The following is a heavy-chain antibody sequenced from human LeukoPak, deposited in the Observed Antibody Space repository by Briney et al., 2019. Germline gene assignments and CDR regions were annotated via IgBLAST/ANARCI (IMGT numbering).Heavy chain of an antibody. Sequence: SETLSLTCIFSGGSLSSYYWRWIRQPPGKGLEWIGYIYYSGSTNYNPSLKSRVTISVDTSKNQFSLKLSSETAADTAVYYCARELWMAIAARGDFDYWGQGTLVTVSS. V-gene: IGHV4-59*01. J-gene: IGHJ4*02. CDR2: IYYSGST. CDR3: ARELWMAIAARGDFDY. CDR1: GGSLSSYY. D-gene: IGHD2-15*01.